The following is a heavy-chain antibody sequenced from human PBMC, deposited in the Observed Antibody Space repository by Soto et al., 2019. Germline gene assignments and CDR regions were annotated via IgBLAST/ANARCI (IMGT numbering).Heavy chain of an antibody. CDR3: ARHVNSQGLEYYFDS. CDR1: GGSVSSSDSA. Sequence: PSETLSLTCNASGGSVSSSDSAWGLIRHSPWKGLYWICTIYYSGSICYIPSLKSRITICIDTSKNQISLKMTSVTAADTAIYYCARHVNSQGLEYYFDSWGQGTMVTVSS. J-gene: IGHJ4*02. V-gene: IGHV4-39*01. CDR2: IYYSGSI. D-gene: IGHD4-4*01.